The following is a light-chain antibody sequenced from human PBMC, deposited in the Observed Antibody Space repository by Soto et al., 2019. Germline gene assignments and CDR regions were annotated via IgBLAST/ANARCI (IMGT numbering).Light chain of an antibody. CDR2: EVV. CDR1: KNDIGVYDF. CDR3: KSYAGSNTYV. V-gene: IGLV2-8*01. J-gene: IGLJ1*01. Sequence: QSVLTQPPSASFSPGHSVTISCTGTKNDIGVYDFVSWYQHHPGKAPRLIIYEVVQRPSGVPDRFSGSKSGNTASLTVSGLQAADEGDYFCKSYAGSNTYVFGSGTKVTVL.